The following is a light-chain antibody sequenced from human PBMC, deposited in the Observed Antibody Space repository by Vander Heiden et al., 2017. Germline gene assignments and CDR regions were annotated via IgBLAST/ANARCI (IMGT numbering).Light chain of an antibody. Sequence: DIVMTQSLATLPASLGEGATLSCRATQTVSSNVAWYQQKPGQAPRLLIYGSSIRATGIPARFSGRGSGTEFTLTITSLQSEDFAVYYCQQYKNWPLTFGGGTKVEIK. CDR1: QTVSSN. V-gene: IGKV3-15*01. CDR2: GSS. CDR3: QQYKNWPLT. J-gene: IGKJ4*01.